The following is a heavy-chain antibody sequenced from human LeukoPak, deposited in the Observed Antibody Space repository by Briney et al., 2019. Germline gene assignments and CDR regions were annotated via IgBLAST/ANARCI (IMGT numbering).Heavy chain of an antibody. D-gene: IGHD3-3*01. CDR1: GGSFSSYY. CDR2: IYYSGST. Sequence: SETLSLTCAVYGGSFSSYYWSWIRQPPGKGLEWIGYIYYSGSTNYNPSLKSRVTISVDTSKNQFSLKLSSVTAADTAVYYCARAGYYDFWSGYPGDAFDIWGQGTMVTVSS. J-gene: IGHJ3*02. CDR3: ARAGYYDFWSGYPGDAFDI. V-gene: IGHV4-59*01.